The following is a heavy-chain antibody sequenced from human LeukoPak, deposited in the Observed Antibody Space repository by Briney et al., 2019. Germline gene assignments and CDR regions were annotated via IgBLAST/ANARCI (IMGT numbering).Heavy chain of an antibody. J-gene: IGHJ4*02. CDR2: ITSSSTYT. CDR1: GFAFSDYY. CDR3: ARDPIAAVRFDY. V-gene: IGHV3-11*06. Sequence: GGSLRLSCAASGFAFSDYYMSWIRQAPGKGLEWVSYITSSSTYTSYADSVKGRFTISRDNAKNSLYLQMNSLRAEDTAVYYCARDPIAAVRFDYWGQGTLVTVSS. D-gene: IGHD6-13*01.